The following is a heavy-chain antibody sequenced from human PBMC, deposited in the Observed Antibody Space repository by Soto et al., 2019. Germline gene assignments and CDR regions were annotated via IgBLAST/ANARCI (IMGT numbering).Heavy chain of an antibody. CDR3: TRAPLGIIVAPDF. D-gene: IGHD3-22*01. Sequence: GASVKVSCKASGYTFSSYAISWVRQAPGQGLEWMGWISAYNGNTEYAQKLQGRVTMTTDTSTSTAYMEVRSLRSDDTAVYYCTRAPLGIIVAPDFWGQGTLVTVSS. CDR2: ISAYNGNT. J-gene: IGHJ4*02. CDR1: GYTFSSYA. V-gene: IGHV1-18*01.